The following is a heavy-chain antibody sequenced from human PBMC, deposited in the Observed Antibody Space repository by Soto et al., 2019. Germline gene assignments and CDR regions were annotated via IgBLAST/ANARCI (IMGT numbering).Heavy chain of an antibody. D-gene: IGHD2-15*01. Sequence: QVQLVQSGAEVKKPGSSVKVSCKASGGTFSSYAISWVRQAPGQGLEWMGGIIPIFGTANYAQKFQGRVTITADESTSTAYMELSSMSYEDTAVYYCASTPSIVVVVAASSSVLDASDIWGQGTKVTLSS. CDR1: GGTFSSYA. V-gene: IGHV1-69*01. J-gene: IGHJ3*02. CDR3: ASTPSIVVVVAASSSVLDASDI. CDR2: IIPIFGTA.